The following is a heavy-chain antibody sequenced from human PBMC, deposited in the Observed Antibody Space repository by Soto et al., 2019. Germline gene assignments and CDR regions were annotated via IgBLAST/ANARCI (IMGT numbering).Heavy chain of an antibody. J-gene: IGHJ4*02. Sequence: QVQLVQSGAEVKKPGASVKVSCKASGYTFTSYGISWVRQAPGQGPEWMGWISAHNDNTKYAQKRQGSVTMTTDTSTSRAYMQLRSLRSDDTAVYYCAIDLGGFPDYWRKGTLVTVSS. D-gene: IGHD5-12*01. CDR1: GYTFTSYG. CDR3: AIDLGGFPDY. V-gene: IGHV1-18*01. CDR2: ISAHNDNT.